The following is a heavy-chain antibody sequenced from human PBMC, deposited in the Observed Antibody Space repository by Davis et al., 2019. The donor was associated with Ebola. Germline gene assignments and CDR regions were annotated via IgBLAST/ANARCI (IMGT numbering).Heavy chain of an antibody. CDR2: ISSSSSTI. J-gene: IGHJ6*02. Sequence: GGSLRLSCAASGFTFSSYWMSWVRQAPGKGLEWVSYISSSSSTIYYADSVKGRFTISRDNAKNSLYLQMNSLRAEDTAVYYCARDDTGYDFWSGYYRYYYGMDVWGQGTTVTVSS. V-gene: IGHV3-48*01. D-gene: IGHD3-3*01. CDR1: GFTFSSYW. CDR3: ARDDTGYDFWSGYYRYYYGMDV.